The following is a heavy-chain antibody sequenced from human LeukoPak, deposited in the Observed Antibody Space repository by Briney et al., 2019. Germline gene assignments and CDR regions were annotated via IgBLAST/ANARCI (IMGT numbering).Heavy chain of an antibody. V-gene: IGHV4-59*01. J-gene: IGHJ4*02. CDR3: ARQEDLKFDY. CDR1: GDSISRYY. CDR2: IYYRGST. Sequence: SETLSLTCTVSGDSISRYYWSWIRQPPGKGLEWIGYIYYRGSTNYNPSLKSRLTMSVDTSKNQFSLKLTSVTAADTAVYYCARQEDLKFDYWGQGTLVTVSS.